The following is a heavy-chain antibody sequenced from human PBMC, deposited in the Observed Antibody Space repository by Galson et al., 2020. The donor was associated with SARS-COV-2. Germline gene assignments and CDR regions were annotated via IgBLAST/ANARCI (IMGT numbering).Heavy chain of an antibody. D-gene: IGHD3-10*01. CDR3: VKDQGEGSGSYYTIDYYYYGMDV. Sequence: GGSLRLSCSASGFTFSSYAMHWVRQAPGKGLEYVSAISSNGGSTYYADSVKGRFTISRDNSKNTLYLQMSSLRAEDTAVYYCVKDQGEGSGSYYTIDYYYYGMDVWGQGTTVTVSS. CDR1: GFTFSSYA. V-gene: IGHV3-64D*09. J-gene: IGHJ6*02. CDR2: ISSNGGST.